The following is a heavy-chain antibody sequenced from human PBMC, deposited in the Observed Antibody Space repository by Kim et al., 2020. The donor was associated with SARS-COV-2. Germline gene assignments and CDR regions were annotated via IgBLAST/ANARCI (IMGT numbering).Heavy chain of an antibody. V-gene: IGHV3-48*03. CDR1: GFTFSGFE. CDR3: ATNRPGTTAFDI. CDR2: ISTGGRTT. Sequence: GGSLRLSCAASGFTFSGFEINWVRQAPGKGLEWVSYISTGGRTTYYADSVKGRFTISRDNAKNSLYLQMSSLRAEDTAVYYCATNRPGTTAFDIWGQGTMGTVSS. J-gene: IGHJ3*02. D-gene: IGHD1-7*01.